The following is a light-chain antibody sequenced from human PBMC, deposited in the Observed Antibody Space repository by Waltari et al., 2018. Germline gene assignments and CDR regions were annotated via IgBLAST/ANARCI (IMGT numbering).Light chain of an antibody. Sequence: QSALTQPASVSGSPGQSITISCTGTSSDVGAYNYVSWYQHYPGKAPKLVIYEVSNRPSGISNRFSGSKSGNMASLTISGLQAEDEADYYCSSFSSSRSVLFGGGTKLTVL. V-gene: IGLV2-14*01. J-gene: IGLJ2*01. CDR1: SSDVGAYNY. CDR3: SSFSSSRSVL. CDR2: EVS.